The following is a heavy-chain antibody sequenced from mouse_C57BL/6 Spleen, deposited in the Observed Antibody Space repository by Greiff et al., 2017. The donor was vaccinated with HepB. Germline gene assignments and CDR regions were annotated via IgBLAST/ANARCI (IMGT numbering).Heavy chain of an antibody. J-gene: IGHJ1*03. D-gene: IGHD2-1*01. CDR3: ARSDGNYGNWYFDV. CDR2: IDPSDSET. CDR1: GYTFTSYW. V-gene: IGHV1-52*01. Sequence: QVQLQQPGAELVRPGSSVKLSCKASGYTFTSYWMHWVKQRPIQGLEWIGNIDPSDSETHYNQKFKDKATLTVDKSSSTAYMQLSSLTSEDSAVYYCARSDGNYGNWYFDVWGTGTTVTVSS.